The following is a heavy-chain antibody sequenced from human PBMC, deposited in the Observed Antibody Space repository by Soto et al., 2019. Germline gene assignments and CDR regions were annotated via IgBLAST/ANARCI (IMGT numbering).Heavy chain of an antibody. Sequence: GESLKISCKGSGYNFAGYWIAWVRQMSGKGLELMGIIYPSDSDTRYRPSFQGQVTISADKSISSAYLQWSSLRASDTAMYYCARGGVSTRTFDYWGQGTPVTV. CDR1: GYNFAGYW. J-gene: IGHJ4*02. CDR2: IYPSDSDT. CDR3: ARGGVSTRTFDY. V-gene: IGHV5-51*01. D-gene: IGHD3-3*01.